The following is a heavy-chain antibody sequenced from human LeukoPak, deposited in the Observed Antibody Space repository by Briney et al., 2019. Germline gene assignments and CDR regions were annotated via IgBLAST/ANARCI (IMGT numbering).Heavy chain of an antibody. J-gene: IGHJ4*02. V-gene: IGHV3-48*03. CDR2: ISSSGSTI. CDR3: ARGSGSFPPDY. CDR1: GFTFSSYE. D-gene: IGHD3-22*01. Sequence: PGGSLRPSCAASGFTFSSYEMNWVRQAPGKGLEWVSYISSSGSTIYYADSVKGRFTISRDNAKNSLYLQMNSLRAEDTAVYYCARGSGSFPPDYWRQGTLVTVSS.